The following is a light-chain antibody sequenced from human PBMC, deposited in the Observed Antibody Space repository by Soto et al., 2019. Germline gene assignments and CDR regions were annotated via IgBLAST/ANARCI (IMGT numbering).Light chain of an antibody. Sequence: DIQMTQSPSTLSASVGDRVTITCRASQSISTWLAWYQQKPGKAPDLLIYKASTLESGVPSRFSGSGYGTEFTLTISSLQPDDFATYYCQQYSAYSTFGQGTRVESK. CDR3: QQYSAYST. V-gene: IGKV1-5*03. CDR1: QSISTW. CDR2: KAS. J-gene: IGKJ1*01.